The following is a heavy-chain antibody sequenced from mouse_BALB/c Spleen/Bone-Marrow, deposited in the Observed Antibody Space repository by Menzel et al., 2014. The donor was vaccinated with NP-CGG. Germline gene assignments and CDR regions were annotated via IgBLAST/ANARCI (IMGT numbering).Heavy chain of an antibody. CDR3: ARDYGSSYYYAMDY. CDR1: GFNIKDTY. Sequence: VQLQHSGAELVKPGASVKLSSTASGFNIKDTYMHWVKQRPEQGLEWIGRIDPANGNTKYDPKFQGKATITADTSSNTAYLQLSSLTSEDTAVYYCARDYGSSYYYAMDYWGQGTSVTVSS. CDR2: IDPANGNT. V-gene: IGHV14-3*02. J-gene: IGHJ4*01. D-gene: IGHD1-1*01.